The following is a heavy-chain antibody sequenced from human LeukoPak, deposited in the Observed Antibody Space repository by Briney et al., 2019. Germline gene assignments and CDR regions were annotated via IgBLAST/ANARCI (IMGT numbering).Heavy chain of an antibody. D-gene: IGHD5-18*01. CDR1: GGSIGSGSND. CDR2: IYTSGST. Sequence: PSETLSLTCTVAGGSIGSGSNDWSWIRPPAGKGLEWIGRIYTSGSTNYKSSLKSRATISVDTSKNQFSLKLSSVTAADTAVYYCARSRIGGYSYAHGYFDYWGQGTLVTVSS. J-gene: IGHJ4*02. CDR3: ARSRIGGYSYAHGYFDY. V-gene: IGHV4-61*02.